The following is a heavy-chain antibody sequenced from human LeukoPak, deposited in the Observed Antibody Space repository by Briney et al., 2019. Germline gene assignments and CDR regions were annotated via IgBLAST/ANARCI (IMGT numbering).Heavy chain of an antibody. J-gene: IGHJ4*02. CDR1: GFTFTSYA. V-gene: IGHV3-23*01. D-gene: IGHD5-24*01. CDR3: AKDPRVGSRVATPCH. Sequence: GGSLRLSCAAPGFTFTSYAMSWVRQAPGKGLEWVSAISGSGGSTYYADSVKGRFTISRDNSKSTLFLQMNSLRAEDTAVYYCAKDPRVGSRVATPCHWGQGTLVTVSS. CDR2: ISGSGGST.